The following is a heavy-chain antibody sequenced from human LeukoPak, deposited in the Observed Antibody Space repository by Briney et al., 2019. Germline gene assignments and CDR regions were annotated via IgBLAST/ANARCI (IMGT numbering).Heavy chain of an antibody. J-gene: IGHJ6*02. V-gene: IGHV3-30*18. D-gene: IGHD4-17*01. CDR1: GFTFSRNG. Sequence: PGGSLRLSCAASGFTFSRNGMHWVRQAPGKGLEWVAVISHDGTNKYHADSVKGRFTISRDNSKNTLYLQMSSLGAEDTAVYYCAKAHLSDYGDYVRFHYNGMDVWGQGTTVSVSS. CDR2: ISHDGTNK. CDR3: AKAHLSDYGDYVRFHYNGMDV.